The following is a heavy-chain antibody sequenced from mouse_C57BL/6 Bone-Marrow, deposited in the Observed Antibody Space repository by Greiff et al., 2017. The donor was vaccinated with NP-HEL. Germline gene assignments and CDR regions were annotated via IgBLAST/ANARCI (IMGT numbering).Heavy chain of an antibody. CDR2: ILPSIGRT. D-gene: IGHD5-5*01. Sequence: QVQLKESGSELRSPGSSVKLSCKDFDSEVFPIAYMSWVRQKPGHGFEWIGGILPSIGRTIYGEKFEDKATLDADTLSNTAYLELNSLTSEDSATYYCARPGLPPWFAYWGQGTLVTVSA. J-gene: IGHJ3*01. V-gene: IGHV15-2*01. CDR3: ARPGLPPWFAY. CDR1: DSEVFPIAY.